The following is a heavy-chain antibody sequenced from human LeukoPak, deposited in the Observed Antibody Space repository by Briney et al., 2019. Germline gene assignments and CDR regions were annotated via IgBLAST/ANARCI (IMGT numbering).Heavy chain of an antibody. Sequence: SVKVSCKASGGTFTNYAISWVRQAPGQGLEWMGGIIPIFDTANYAQKFQGRVTITADESTSTAYMEVSSLRSEDTAVYYCARVMHWDRPMARGRGMDVWGQGTTVTVSS. J-gene: IGHJ6*02. CDR1: GGTFTNYA. D-gene: IGHD5-18*01. V-gene: IGHV1-69*01. CDR2: IIPIFDTA. CDR3: ARVMHWDRPMARGRGMDV.